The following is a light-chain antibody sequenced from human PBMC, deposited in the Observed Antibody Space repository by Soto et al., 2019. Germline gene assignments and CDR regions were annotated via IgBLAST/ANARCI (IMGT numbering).Light chain of an antibody. CDR2: SDD. V-gene: IGLV1-44*01. Sequence: SVLTQPPSASGTPGQRVTISCSGSNSNVGSNTVNWYQQLPGRAPKLLIYSDDQWPSGVPDRFSGSKSGTSASLAISGLQSDDEADYYCAAWDDSLKGLVFGTGTKLTVL. CDR1: NSNVGSNT. CDR3: AAWDDSLKGLV. J-gene: IGLJ1*01.